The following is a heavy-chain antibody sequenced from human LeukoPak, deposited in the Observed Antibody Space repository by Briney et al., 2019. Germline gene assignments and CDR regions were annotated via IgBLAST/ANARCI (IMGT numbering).Heavy chain of an antibody. CDR2: IKQDGSEK. J-gene: IGHJ4*02. CDR1: GFTFSSYW. Sequence: PGGSLRLSCAASGFTFSSYWMSWVRQAPGKGLEWVANIKQDGSEKYYVDSVKGRFTISRDNAKNSLYLQMNSLRAEDTAVYYCARSRVETSWSPNQDWDQGTLVTVSS. V-gene: IGHV3-7*01. CDR3: ARSRVETSWSPNQD. D-gene: IGHD3-3*01.